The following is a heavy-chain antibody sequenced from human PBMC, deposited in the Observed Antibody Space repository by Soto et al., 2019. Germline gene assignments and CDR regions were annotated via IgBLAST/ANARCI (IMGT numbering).Heavy chain of an antibody. D-gene: IGHD7-27*01. CDR2: ISTTGGHV. V-gene: IGHV3-48*03. Sequence: EVRLVESGGDLVKSGGSLRLSCVGSGVLFRNYEMNWVRQAPGKGLEWLAHISTTGGHVSESDSVKGRFTISRDNTKNTLYLQMNSLRTEDTGVSYCVSQPHWARPFESWGQGTLGNVSS. CDR1: GVLFRNYE. J-gene: IGHJ4*02. CDR3: VSQPHWARPFES.